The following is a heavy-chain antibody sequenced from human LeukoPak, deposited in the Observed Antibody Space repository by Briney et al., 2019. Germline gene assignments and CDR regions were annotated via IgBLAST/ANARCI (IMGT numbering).Heavy chain of an antibody. CDR3: ARSVSSQFTSPRRPYYFDS. D-gene: IGHD3-10*01. CDR2: ISSSGGYT. CDR1: GFTFSSYS. Sequence: GGSLRLSCAASGFTFSSYSMNWVRQAPGKGLEWVSAISSSGGYTYYADSVKGRFTISRDNSKNTLYLQMNSLRAEDTAVYYCARSVSSQFTSPRRPYYFDSWGQGTLVTVSS. J-gene: IGHJ4*02. V-gene: IGHV3-23*01.